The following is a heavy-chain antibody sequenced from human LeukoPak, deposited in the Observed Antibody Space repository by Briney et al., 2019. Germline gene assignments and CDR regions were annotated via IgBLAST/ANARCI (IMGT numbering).Heavy chain of an antibody. Sequence: GGSLRLSCAASGFTFSSHNMHWVRQAPGKGLEWVAVVWYDGIKNVFADSVKGRFTISRDNSKNTLYLQMNSLRAEDTAVYYCAKEYYYDSSGYGDYWGQGTLVTVSS. CDR3: AKEYYYDSSGYGDY. J-gene: IGHJ4*02. D-gene: IGHD3-22*01. CDR1: GFTFSSHN. CDR2: VWYDGIKN. V-gene: IGHV3-33*06.